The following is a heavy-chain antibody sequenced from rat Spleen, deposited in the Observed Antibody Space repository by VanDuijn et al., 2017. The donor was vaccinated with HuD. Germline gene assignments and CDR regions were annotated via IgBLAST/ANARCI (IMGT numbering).Heavy chain of an antibody. CDR2: ITNTGGST. J-gene: IGHJ2*01. CDR1: GFTFSNYG. D-gene: IGHD1-6*01. V-gene: IGHV5-19*01. Sequence: EVQLVESDGGLVQPGRSLKLSCAASGFTFSNYGMHWIRPAPTKGLEWVASITNTGGSTYYPDSVKGRFTISRDNAKSTLYLQMNSLRSEDTATYYCTRMYTTDYWDFDYWGQGVMVTVSS. CDR3: TRMYTTDYWDFDY.